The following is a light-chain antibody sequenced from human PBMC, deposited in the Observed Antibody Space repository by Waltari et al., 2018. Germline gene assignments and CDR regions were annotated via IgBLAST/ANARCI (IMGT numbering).Light chain of an antibody. Sequence: DIQMTQSPSSLAASVVYSVTITCRASQNIDNYLNWYQQKSGRAPKLLIYAASTMLSGVPSRFSGSGSGTDFSFTISSLQTRDFATYYCTQSHNGRKFGQGTRVELK. J-gene: IGKJ1*01. V-gene: IGKV1-39*01. CDR1: QNIDNY. CDR2: AAS. CDR3: TQSHNGRK.